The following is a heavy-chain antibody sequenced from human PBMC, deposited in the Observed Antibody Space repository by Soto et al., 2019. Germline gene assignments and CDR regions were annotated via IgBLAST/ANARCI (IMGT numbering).Heavy chain of an antibody. CDR1: GFTFSSYS. V-gene: IGHV3-48*02. J-gene: IGHJ6*01. CDR3: ARGSLTIFGVARKAMDV. D-gene: IGHD3-3*01. CDR2: ISSSSSTI. Sequence: PGGSLRLSCAASGFTFSSYSMNWVRQAPGKGLEWVSYISSSSSTIYYADSVKGRFTISRDNAKNSLYLQMNSLRDEDTAVYYCARGSLTIFGVARKAMDVWGQGTTVTVSS.